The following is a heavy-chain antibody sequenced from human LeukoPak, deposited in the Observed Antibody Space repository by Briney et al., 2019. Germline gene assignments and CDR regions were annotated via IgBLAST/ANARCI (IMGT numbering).Heavy chain of an antibody. CDR2: IYYSGST. J-gene: IGHJ4*02. V-gene: IGHV4-39*07. CDR1: GGSISSSSYY. Sequence: SETLSLTCTVSGGSISSSSYYWGWIRQPPGKGLEWIGSIYYSGSTYYNPSLKSRVTISVDTSKNQFSLKLSSVTAADTAVYYRERDWQLAESYFDYWGQGTLVTVSS. CDR3: ERDWQLAESYFDY. D-gene: IGHD6-13*01.